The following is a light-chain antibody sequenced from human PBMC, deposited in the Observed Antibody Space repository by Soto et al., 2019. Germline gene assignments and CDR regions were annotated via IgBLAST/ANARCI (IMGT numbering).Light chain of an antibody. CDR2: EAS. V-gene: IGKV1-33*01. CDR1: QDSSNH. CDR3: QQSGDLPLT. J-gene: IGKJ4*01. Sequence: DIQMTQSPYSLSASVGDRVTITCQASQDSSNHLNWYQQKPGKAPKHLIFEASSVEAGVPSRLSGSESGTQFTFAIHSLQAEDIATYFCQQSGDLPLTCGGGTKV.